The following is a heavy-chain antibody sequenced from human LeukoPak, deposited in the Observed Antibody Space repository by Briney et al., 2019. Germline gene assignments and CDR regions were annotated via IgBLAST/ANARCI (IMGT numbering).Heavy chain of an antibody. V-gene: IGHV4-59*01. J-gene: IGHJ6*03. Sequence: KPSETPSLTCTVSGGSISSYYWSWIRQPPGKGLEWIGYIYYSGSTNYNSSLKSRVTISVDTSKNQFSLKLSSVTAADTAVYYCARRVPFSSSWPTSYYMDVWGKGTTVTISS. CDR1: GGSISSYY. D-gene: IGHD6-13*01. CDR2: IYYSGST. CDR3: ARRVPFSSSWPTSYYMDV.